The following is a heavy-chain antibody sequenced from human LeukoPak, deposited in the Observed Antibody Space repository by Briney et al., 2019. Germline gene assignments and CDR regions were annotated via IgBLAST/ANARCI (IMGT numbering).Heavy chain of an antibody. J-gene: IGHJ5*02. CDR1: GYTFTSYG. CDR3: ARAGGYYDILTGYKRGYNWFDP. D-gene: IGHD3-9*01. Sequence: ASVKVSCKASGYTFTSYGISWVRQAPGQGLEWMGWMNPNSGNTGYAQKFQGRVTITRNTSISTAYMELSSLRSEDTAVYYCARAGGYYDILTGYKRGYNWFDPWGQGTLVTVSS. V-gene: IGHV1-8*03. CDR2: MNPNSGNT.